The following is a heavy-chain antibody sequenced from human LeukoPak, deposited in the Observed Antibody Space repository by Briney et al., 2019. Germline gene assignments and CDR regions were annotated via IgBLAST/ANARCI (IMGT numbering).Heavy chain of an antibody. CDR1: GGIFSSYA. Sequence: ASVKVSCKASGGIFSSYAISWVRQAPGQGLEWMGRIIPILGIANYAQKFQGRVTITADKSTSTAYMDLSSLRSEDTAVCYCARDLPPYYFDYWGQGTLVTVSS. CDR3: ARDLPPYYFDY. V-gene: IGHV1-69*04. J-gene: IGHJ4*02. CDR2: IIPILGIA.